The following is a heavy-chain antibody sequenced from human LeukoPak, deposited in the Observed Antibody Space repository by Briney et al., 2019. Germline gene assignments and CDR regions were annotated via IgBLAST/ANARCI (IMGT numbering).Heavy chain of an antibody. Sequence: SETLSLTCTVSGGSISSYYWSWIRQPAGKGLEWIGHIYTSGTTNYNPSLKSRVTMSIDTSKNQFSLKLSSVTAADTAIYYCARDAKYYFGSRTYFFFEYWGQGTLLTVSS. CDR1: GGSISSYY. CDR2: IYTSGTT. D-gene: IGHD3-10*01. V-gene: IGHV4-4*07. CDR3: ARDAKYYFGSRTYFFFEY. J-gene: IGHJ4*02.